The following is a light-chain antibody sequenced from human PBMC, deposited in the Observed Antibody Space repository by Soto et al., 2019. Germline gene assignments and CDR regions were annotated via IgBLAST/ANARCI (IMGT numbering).Light chain of an antibody. CDR2: GAS. CDR1: QSVSSY. J-gene: IGKJ5*01. CDR3: QQRSNWPPRIT. V-gene: IGKV3-11*01. Sequence: EIMLTQSPSTLSLSPGERATLSCRASQSVSSYLAWYQQKPGQAPRLLIDGASSRATGIPDRFSGSGSGTDFTLTISRLEPEDFAVYYCQQRSNWPPRITFGQGTRLEIK.